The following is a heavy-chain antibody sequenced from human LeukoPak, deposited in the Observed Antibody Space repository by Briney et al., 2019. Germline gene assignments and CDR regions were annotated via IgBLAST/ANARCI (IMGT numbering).Heavy chain of an antibody. J-gene: IGHJ4*02. V-gene: IGHV2-5*02. Sequence: ESGPTLVKPTQTLTLTCTFSGFPLSSTGVGVGWIRQPPGKALEWLALIYWDDNKLYSPSLKSRLTITKDTSKNQVVLTMTNMDPVDTATYYCAHYGDYRFLYYFDHWGQGTLVTVSS. D-gene: IGHD4-17*01. CDR3: AHYGDYRFLYYFDH. CDR2: IYWDDNK. CDR1: GFPLSSTGVG.